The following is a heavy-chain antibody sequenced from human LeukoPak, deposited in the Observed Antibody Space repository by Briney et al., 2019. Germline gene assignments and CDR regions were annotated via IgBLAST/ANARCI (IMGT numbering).Heavy chain of an antibody. Sequence: GGSLRLSCVASGFAFDTYSMNWVRQAPGKGLEWLSYTSSGSSTIYYADSVKGRFTISRDNAKNSLSLKMNSLGAEDTAVYYCARSWSSWDAFDIWGQGTMVTVSS. J-gene: IGHJ3*02. CDR1: GFAFDTYS. CDR2: TSSGSSTI. CDR3: ARSWSSWDAFDI. D-gene: IGHD1-26*01. V-gene: IGHV3-48*01.